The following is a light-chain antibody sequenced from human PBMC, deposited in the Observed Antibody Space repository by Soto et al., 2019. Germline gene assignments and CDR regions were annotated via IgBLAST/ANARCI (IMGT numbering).Light chain of an antibody. J-gene: IGKJ3*01. Sequence: DIQMTQSPSSLSASVGARVSITCQASQDIRTSLSWFQQKPGRAPKLLIYGASYLETGVPSRFRGSGSGTDFSFTISSLQPEDIATYYCQQYDNLPPFTFGPATKVDIK. CDR2: GAS. V-gene: IGKV1-33*01. CDR1: QDIRTS. CDR3: QQYDNLPPFT.